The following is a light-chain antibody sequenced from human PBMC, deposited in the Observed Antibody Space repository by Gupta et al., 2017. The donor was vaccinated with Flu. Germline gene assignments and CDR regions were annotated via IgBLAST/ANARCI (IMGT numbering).Light chain of an antibody. CDR1: QSVGNF. J-gene: IGKJ4*01. V-gene: IGKV3-11*02. CDR3: QQRSNWPPSLT. CDR2: DTT. Sequence: VLTQSSATLSLVPGARVTLSCRASQSVGNFLAWYQQRPGQAPRLLIYDTTNRATGVPARFTGSGSGSDFSLTISSLEPEDGAVYYCQQRSNWPPSLTFGGGTKVEI.